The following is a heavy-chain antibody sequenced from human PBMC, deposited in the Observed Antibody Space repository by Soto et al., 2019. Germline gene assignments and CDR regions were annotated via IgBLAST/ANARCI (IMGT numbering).Heavy chain of an antibody. V-gene: IGHV1-69*02. CDR1: GGTFSSYT. CDR2: IIPILGIA. CDR3: ATAVPNDYVPNYYPMDV. J-gene: IGHJ6*03. D-gene: IGHD4-17*01. Sequence: GASVKVSCKASGGTFSSYTISWVRQAPGQGLEWMGRIIPILGIANYAQKFQGRVTITADKSTSTAYMELSSLRSEDTAVYYCATAVPNDYVPNYYPMDVWGRGTTVTVSS.